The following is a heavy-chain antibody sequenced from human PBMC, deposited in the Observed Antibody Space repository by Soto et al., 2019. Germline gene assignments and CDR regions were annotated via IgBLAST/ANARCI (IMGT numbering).Heavy chain of an antibody. V-gene: IGHV4-31*03. CDR2: IYNSGTT. Sequence: SETLSLTCTVSGGSITRGGYYWSWIRQHPGKGLEWIGYIYNSGTTYYNPSLKSRVTISVDTSKNQFSLKLTSVTAADTAVYYCAKTGTLYYGMDVWGQGATVT. CDR1: GGSITRGGYY. D-gene: IGHD1-7*01. CDR3: AKTGTLYYGMDV. J-gene: IGHJ6*02.